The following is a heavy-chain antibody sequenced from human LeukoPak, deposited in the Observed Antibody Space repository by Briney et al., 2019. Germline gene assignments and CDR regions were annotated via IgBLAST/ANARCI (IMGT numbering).Heavy chain of an antibody. CDR2: INSDGSST. V-gene: IGHV3-74*01. D-gene: IGHD1-26*01. J-gene: IGHJ6*02. CDR1: GFTFSNYW. Sequence: GGSLRLSCAASGFTFSNYWMHWVRQAPGKGLVWVSRINSDGSSTTYADSVKGRFTISRDNAKNTLYVQMNSLRAEDTAVYYCARVRSGGSAGNYGMDVWGQGTTVTVSS. CDR3: ARVRSGGSAGNYGMDV.